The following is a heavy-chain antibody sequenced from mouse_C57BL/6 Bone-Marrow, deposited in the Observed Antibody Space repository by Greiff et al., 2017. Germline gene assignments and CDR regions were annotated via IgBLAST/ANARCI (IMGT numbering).Heavy chain of an antibody. Sequence: EVKLMESGGGLVQPGGSLSLSCAASGFTFTDYYMSWVRQPPGKALEWLGFIRNKANGYTTEYSASVKGRFTISRDNSQSILYLQMNALRAEDSATYYCARSDYYGSSYAMDYWGQGTSVTVSS. V-gene: IGHV7-3*01. D-gene: IGHD1-1*01. CDR1: GFTFTDYY. J-gene: IGHJ4*01. CDR2: IRNKANGYTT. CDR3: ARSDYYGSSYAMDY.